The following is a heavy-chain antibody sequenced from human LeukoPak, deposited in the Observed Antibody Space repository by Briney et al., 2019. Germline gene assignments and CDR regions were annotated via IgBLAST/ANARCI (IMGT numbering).Heavy chain of an antibody. CDR3: VRIPDDYGDYGIDY. Sequence: SETLSLTCAVYGGSFSGYYWSWIRQPPGKGLEWIGEINHSGSTNYNPSLKSRVTISVDTSKNQFSLKLSSVTAADTAVYYCVRIPDDYGDYGIDYWGQGTLVTVSS. CDR2: INHSGST. D-gene: IGHD4-17*01. CDR1: GGSFSGYY. V-gene: IGHV4-34*01. J-gene: IGHJ4*02.